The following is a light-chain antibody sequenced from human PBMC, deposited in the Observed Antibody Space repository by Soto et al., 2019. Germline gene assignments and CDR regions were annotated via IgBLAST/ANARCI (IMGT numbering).Light chain of an antibody. J-gene: IGLJ1*01. CDR1: SSDVGSYNR. CDR3: NSYTGSSTYG. V-gene: IGLV2-18*02. Sequence: QSALTQPPSVSGAPGQSVAISCTGTSSDVGSYNRVSWYQQPPGAAPKLMIYEVSNRPSGVPDRFSGSKSGNTASLTISGLQAEVEADYSFNSYTGSSTYGFGTGTXVTV. CDR2: EVS.